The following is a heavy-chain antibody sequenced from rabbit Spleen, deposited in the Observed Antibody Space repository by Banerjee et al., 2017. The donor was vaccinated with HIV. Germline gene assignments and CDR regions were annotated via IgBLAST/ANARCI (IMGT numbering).Heavy chain of an antibody. D-gene: IGHD1-1*01. J-gene: IGHJ4*01. CDR2: INAVTGKA. CDR1: GFSFSNKAV. V-gene: IGHV1S45*01. CDR3: ARDLAAVIGWNFGL. Sequence: QERLGESGGGLVKPEGSLKLSCTASGFSFSNKAVMCWVRQAPGKGLEWIACINAVTGKAVYASWAKGRFTFSKTSSTTVTLQMTSLTAADTATYFCARDLAAVIGWNFGLWGPGTLVTVS.